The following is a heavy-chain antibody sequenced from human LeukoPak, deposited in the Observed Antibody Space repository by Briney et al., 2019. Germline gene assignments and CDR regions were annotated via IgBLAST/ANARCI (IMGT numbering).Heavy chain of an antibody. CDR2: ISDIGST. CDR3: SRYRVYYYYSMDV. Sequence: SETLSLTCTVSGGSISSYYWSWIRQPPGKGLEWIAYISDIGSTNYNPSLKSRVTISVDTSKNQFSLKLSSVPSADTAVSYFSRYRVYYYYSMDVWGQGTKVTVSS. V-gene: IGHV4-59*01. J-gene: IGHJ6*02. D-gene: IGHD3-16*02. CDR1: GGSISSYY.